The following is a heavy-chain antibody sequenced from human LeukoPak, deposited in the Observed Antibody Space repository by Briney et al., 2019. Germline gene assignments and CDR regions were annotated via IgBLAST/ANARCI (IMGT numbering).Heavy chain of an antibody. CDR3: ARARFTIFGVVPLYYYYMDV. J-gene: IGHJ6*03. D-gene: IGHD3-3*01. Sequence: SETLSLTCTVSGYSISSGYYWGWIRQPPGKGLEWIGSIYHSGSTYYNPSLKSRVTISVDTSKNQFSLKLSSVTAADTAVYYCARARFTIFGVVPLYYYYMDVWGKGTTVTVSS. V-gene: IGHV4-38-2*02. CDR1: GYSISSGYY. CDR2: IYHSGST.